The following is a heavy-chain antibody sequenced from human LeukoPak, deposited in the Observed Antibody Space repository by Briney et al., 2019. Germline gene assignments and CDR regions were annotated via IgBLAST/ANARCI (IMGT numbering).Heavy chain of an antibody. CDR1: GYTFTGYY. CDR2: INPNSGGT. D-gene: IGHD4-17*01. J-gene: IGHJ5*02. Sequence: GASVKVSCKASGYTFTGYYMHWVRQAPGQGLEWMGWINPNSGGTNYAQKFQGRVTMTRDTSISTAYMELSRLRSDDTAVYYCAREDGELYNWFDPWGQGTLVTVSS. CDR3: AREDGELYNWFDP. V-gene: IGHV1-2*02.